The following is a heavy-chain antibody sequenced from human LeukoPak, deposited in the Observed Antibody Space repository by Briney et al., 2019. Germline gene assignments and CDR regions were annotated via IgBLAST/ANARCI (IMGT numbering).Heavy chain of an antibody. J-gene: IGHJ4*02. V-gene: IGHV3-30-3*01. CDR3: AKDFYSYGYEPYYFDY. CDR2: ISYDGSNK. CDR1: GFTFSSYA. Sequence: GGSLRLSCAASGFTFSSYAMHWVRQAPGKGLEWVAVISYDGSNKYYADSVKGRFTISRDNSKNTLYLQMSSLRAEDTAIYYCAKDFYSYGYEPYYFDYWGQGTLVTVSS. D-gene: IGHD5-18*01.